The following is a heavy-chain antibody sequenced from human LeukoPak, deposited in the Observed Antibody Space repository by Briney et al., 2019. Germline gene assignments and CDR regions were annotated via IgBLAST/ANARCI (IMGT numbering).Heavy chain of an antibody. V-gene: IGHV1-18*01. CDR2: IGVYNGDR. CDR1: GYAFTSYG. CDR3: AGAGYCSGGSCWGHNWFDP. D-gene: IGHD2-15*01. Sequence: ASVRLSFTSSGYAFTSYGISWVRESPGQALGWRGGIGVYNGDRNYAQTPHANVTMTTDTCTATTYMELRSLRSDDTAVYYCAGAGYCSGGSCWGHNWFDPWGQGTLVTVSS. J-gene: IGHJ5*02.